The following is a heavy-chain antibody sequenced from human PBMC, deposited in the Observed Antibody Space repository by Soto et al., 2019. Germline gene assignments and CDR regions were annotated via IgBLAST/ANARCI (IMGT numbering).Heavy chain of an antibody. J-gene: IGHJ6*02. Sequence: SLRLSCAASGFTFSSYGMHWVRPAPGKGLEWVAVISYDGSNKYYADSVKGRFTISRDNSKNTLYLQMNSLRAEDTAVYYCAKARRRYSGYDPPYYYYGMDVWGQGTTVTVSS. V-gene: IGHV3-30*18. D-gene: IGHD5-12*01. CDR3: AKARRRYSGYDPPYYYYGMDV. CDR1: GFTFSSYG. CDR2: ISYDGSNK.